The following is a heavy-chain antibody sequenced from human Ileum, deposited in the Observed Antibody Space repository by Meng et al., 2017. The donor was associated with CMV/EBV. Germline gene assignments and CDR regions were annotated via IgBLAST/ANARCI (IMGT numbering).Heavy chain of an antibody. J-gene: IGHJ4*02. V-gene: IGHV3-33*01. CDR2: IWYDGSNK. CDR1: GFTFSSYG. CDR3: AISSGEAFDY. Sequence: GESLKISCAASGFTFSSYGMHWVRQAPGKGLEWVAVIWYDGSNKYYADSVKGRFTISRDNSKNTLYLQMNSLRAEDTAVYYCAISSGEAFDYWGQGTLVTVSS. D-gene: IGHD7-27*01.